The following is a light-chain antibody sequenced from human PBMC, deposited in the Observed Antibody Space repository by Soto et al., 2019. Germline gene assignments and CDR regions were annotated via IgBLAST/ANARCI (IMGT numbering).Light chain of an antibody. J-gene: IGKJ5*01. CDR2: GAS. Sequence: EIVLTQSPGTLSLSPGERATLSCRASQSVSSSYLAWYQQKPGQAPRLLIYGASGRATGIPDRFSGSGSGTDFTLTISRLEPEDFAVYSCQGYCSSPPVTVGQGTRLEIK. CDR3: QGYCSSPPVT. CDR1: QSVSSSY. V-gene: IGKV3-20*01.